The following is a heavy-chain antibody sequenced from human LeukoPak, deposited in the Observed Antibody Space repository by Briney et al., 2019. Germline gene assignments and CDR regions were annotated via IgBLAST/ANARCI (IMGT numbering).Heavy chain of an antibody. CDR1: GYTFTSYG. V-gene: IGHV1-18*01. CDR2: ISAYSGNT. Sequence: ASVKVSCKASGYTFTSYGISWVRQAPGQGLEWMGWISAYSGNTNYAQKVQGRVTMTTDTSTSTAYMELRSLRSEDTAVYYCARGQALGIAVERTDYWGQGTLVTVSS. CDR3: ARGQALGIAVERTDY. J-gene: IGHJ4*02. D-gene: IGHD6-19*01.